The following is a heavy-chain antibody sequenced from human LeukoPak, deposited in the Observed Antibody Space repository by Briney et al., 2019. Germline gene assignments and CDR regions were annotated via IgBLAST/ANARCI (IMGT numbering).Heavy chain of an antibody. CDR3: AKDRAVGAPSPLVN. D-gene: IGHD1-26*01. CDR1: GFPFSSYA. CDR2: ISGSGGST. J-gene: IGHJ4*02. V-gene: IGHV3-23*01. Sequence: GGSLRLSCAASGFPFSSYAMSWVRQAPGKGLEWVSAISGSGGSTYYADSVKGRFTISRGNSKNRLHLEMQHVSSEDTAVYYCAKDRAVGAPSPLVNWGQGTLVTVSS.